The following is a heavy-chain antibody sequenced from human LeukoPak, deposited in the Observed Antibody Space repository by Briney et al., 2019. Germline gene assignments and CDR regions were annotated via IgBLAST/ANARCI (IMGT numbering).Heavy chain of an antibody. CDR3: ARGDCSSTSCSPFGY. CDR1: GFTFDDYG. V-gene: IGHV3-20*04. J-gene: IGHJ4*02. Sequence: GGSLRLSCAASGFTFDDYGMSWVRQAPGKGLEWVSGINWNGGSTGYADSVKGRFTISRDNAKNSLYLQMNSLRAEDTALYYCARGDCSSTSCSPFGYWGQGTLVTVSS. D-gene: IGHD2-2*01. CDR2: INWNGGST.